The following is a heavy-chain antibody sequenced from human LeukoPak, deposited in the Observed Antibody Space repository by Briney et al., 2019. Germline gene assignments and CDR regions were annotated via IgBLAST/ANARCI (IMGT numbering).Heavy chain of an antibody. CDR3: ARFGGPHAFDI. CDR2: INHSGST. J-gene: IGHJ3*02. CDR1: GGSSSGYY. V-gene: IGHV4-34*01. Sequence: PSETLSLTCAVYGGSSSGYYWSWIRQPPGKGLEWIGEINHSGSTNYNPSLKSRVTIAVDTSKNQFSLKLSSVTAADTAVYYCARFGGPHAFDIWGQGTMVTVSS. D-gene: IGHD3-3*01.